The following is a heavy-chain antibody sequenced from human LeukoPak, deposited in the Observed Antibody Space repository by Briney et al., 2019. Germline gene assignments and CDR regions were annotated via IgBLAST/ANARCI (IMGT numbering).Heavy chain of an antibody. V-gene: IGHV1-3*03. CDR3: ARDHAPYSSSWYYIDY. J-gene: IGHJ4*02. Sequence: GASVKVSCKASGYTFTSYAMHWVRQAPGQGLEWMGWINAGNGNTKYSQEFQGRVTITRDTSASTAYMELSSLRSEDMAVYYCARDHAPYSSSWYYIDYWGQGTLVTVSS. D-gene: IGHD6-13*01. CDR2: INAGNGNT. CDR1: GYTFTSYA.